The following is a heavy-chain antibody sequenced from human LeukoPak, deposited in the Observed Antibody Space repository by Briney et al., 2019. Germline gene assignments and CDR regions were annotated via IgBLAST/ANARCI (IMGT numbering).Heavy chain of an antibody. J-gene: IGHJ3*02. Sequence: SQTLSLTCAISGGSISSNYWSWIRQPPGKGLEWIGYCHISGNSNYNPSLKSRATISVDMSKNQFALTLNSVSAADTAVYYCARSASSTSRSAFDIWGQGTRVTASS. CDR1: GGSISSNY. CDR2: CHISGNS. V-gene: IGHV4-59*13. CDR3: ARSASSTSRSAFDI.